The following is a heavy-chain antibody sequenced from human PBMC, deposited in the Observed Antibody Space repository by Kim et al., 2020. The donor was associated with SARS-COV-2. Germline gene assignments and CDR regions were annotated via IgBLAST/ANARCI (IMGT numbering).Heavy chain of an antibody. CDR3: ATSGRLVPGLTDDY. J-gene: IGHJ4*02. CDR1: GFTFSSYG. CDR2: IWYDGSNK. Sequence: GGSLRLSCAASGFTFSSYGMHWVRQAPGKGLEWVAVIWYDGSNKYYADSVKGRFTISRDNSKNTLYLQMNSLRAEDTAVYYCATSGRLVPGLTDDYWGQGTLVTVSS. D-gene: IGHD3-9*01. V-gene: IGHV3-33*01.